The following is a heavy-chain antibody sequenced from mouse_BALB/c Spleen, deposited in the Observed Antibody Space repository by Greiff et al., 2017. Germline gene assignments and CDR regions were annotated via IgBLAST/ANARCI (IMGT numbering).Heavy chain of an antibody. Sequence: VQLQQSGPELVKPGDSVKMSCKASGYTFTSYVMHWVKQKPGQGLEWIGYINPYNDVTKYNEKFKGKATLTSDKSSSTVCMELSSLTSEDSAVYYCAGTTATYYFDYWGQGTTLTVSS. CDR3: AGTTATYYFDY. CDR2: INPYNDVT. D-gene: IGHD1-2*01. J-gene: IGHJ2*01. V-gene: IGHV1-14*01. CDR1: GYTFTSYV.